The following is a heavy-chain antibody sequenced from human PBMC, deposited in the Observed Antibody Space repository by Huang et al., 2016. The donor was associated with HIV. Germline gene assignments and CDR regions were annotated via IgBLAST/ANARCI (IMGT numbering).Heavy chain of an antibody. V-gene: IGHV1-8*03. Sequence: QVQLVQSGAEVKKPRASVKVSCKASGFNFNNYDFNWVRQAAGQGLEWMGGMNPKSGNTGYAQKFQGRVTITRNTAITTAYMELRSLRSEDTAVYYCARARGFLYDSTGYYSRYYFDSWGQGTLVTISS. D-gene: IGHD3-22*01. J-gene: IGHJ4*02. CDR1: GFNFNNYD. CDR2: MNPKSGNT. CDR3: ARARGFLYDSTGYYSRYYFDS.